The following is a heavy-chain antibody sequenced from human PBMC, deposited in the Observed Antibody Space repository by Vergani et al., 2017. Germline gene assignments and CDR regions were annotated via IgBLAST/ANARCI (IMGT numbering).Heavy chain of an antibody. CDR1: ERSFISNE. D-gene: IGHD2-21*01. V-gene: IGHV5-51*01. J-gene: IGHJ4*02. Sequence: EVMLVQSGAEVKKPGESLTISCKYSERSFISNEIAWVRQMSGKGLQWMGNINPIDSKISYSPSFQGQAIISLDKSITTSFLQWRSLKASDTALYYCTRHVPGGDGVCLQFDHWGQGTQVTVSS. CDR2: INPIDSKI. CDR3: TRHVPGGDGVCLQFDH.